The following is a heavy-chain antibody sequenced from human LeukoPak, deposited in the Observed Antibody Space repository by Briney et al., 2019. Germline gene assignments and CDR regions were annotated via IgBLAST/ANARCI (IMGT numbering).Heavy chain of an antibody. J-gene: IGHJ4*02. CDR3: ARAFIAAAGPFDY. CDR2: ITRSSTTI. CDR1: GFNFSIYS. V-gene: IGHV3-48*01. Sequence: GGSLRLSCAASGFNFSIYSMNWVRQAPGKGLEWVSYITRSSTTIYYADSVKGRFTISRDNSKNTLYLQMNSLRAEDTAVYYCARAFIAAAGPFDYWGQGTLVTVSS. D-gene: IGHD6-13*01.